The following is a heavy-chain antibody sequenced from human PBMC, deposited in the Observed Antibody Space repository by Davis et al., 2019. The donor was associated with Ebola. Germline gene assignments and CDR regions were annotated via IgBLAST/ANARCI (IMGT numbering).Heavy chain of an antibody. CDR3: AKSIAVAYYYYYYGKDV. CDR2: IWYDGSNK. D-gene: IGHD6-19*01. Sequence: GGSLRLSCAASGFTFSSYGMHWVRQAPGKGLEWVAVIWYDGSNKYYADSVKGRFTISRDNSKNTLYLQMNSLRAEDTAVYYCAKSIAVAYYYYYYGKDVWGQGTTVTVSS. J-gene: IGHJ6*02. V-gene: IGHV3-33*06. CDR1: GFTFSSYG.